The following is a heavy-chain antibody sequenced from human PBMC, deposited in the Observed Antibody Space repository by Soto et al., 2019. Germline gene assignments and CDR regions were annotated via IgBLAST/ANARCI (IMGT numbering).Heavy chain of an antibody. CDR2: IIPILGIA. CDR3: ARTIAARDYYYYYMDV. Sequence: QVQLVHSGAEVKKPGSSVKVSCKASGGTFSSYTISWVRQAPGQGLEWMGRIIPILGIANYAQKFQGRVTITADKSTSTAYMELSSLRSEDTAVYYCARTIAARDYYYYYMDVWGKGTTVTVSS. CDR1: GGTFSSYT. J-gene: IGHJ6*03. V-gene: IGHV1-69*02. D-gene: IGHD6-6*01.